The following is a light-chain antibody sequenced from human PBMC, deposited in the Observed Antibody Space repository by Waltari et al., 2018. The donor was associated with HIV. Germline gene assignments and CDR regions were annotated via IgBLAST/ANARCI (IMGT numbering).Light chain of an antibody. Sequence: EIVMTQFPGPLSVSPGERATLSCRASKSISSHLAWYQQKPGQAPRLLIYSASNRATGIPARFSGSGSGTDFTLTISSLQPEDFAVYYYLQYTFWPPYTFGQGTKLEMK. CDR1: KSISSH. V-gene: IGKV3-15*01. CDR2: SAS. J-gene: IGKJ2*01. CDR3: LQYTFWPPYT.